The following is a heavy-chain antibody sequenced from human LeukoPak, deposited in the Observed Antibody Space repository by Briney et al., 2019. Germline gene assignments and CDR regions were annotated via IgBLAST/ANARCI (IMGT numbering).Heavy chain of an antibody. D-gene: IGHD4-17*01. J-gene: IGHJ6*02. CDR2: ISGSSSYT. Sequence: GRSLRLSCATSGFTFSDYGMHWVRQAPGKGLEWVSHISGSSSYTNYADSVKGRFTISRDNAKNSLYLQMNSLRVEDTAVYYCARDAYGDYDAYYYYGMDVWGQGTTVTVSS. V-gene: IGHV3-11*05. CDR1: GFTFSDYG. CDR3: ARDAYGDYDAYYYYGMDV.